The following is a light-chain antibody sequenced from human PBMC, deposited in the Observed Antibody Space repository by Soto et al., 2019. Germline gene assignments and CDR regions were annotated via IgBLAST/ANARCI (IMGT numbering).Light chain of an antibody. V-gene: IGLV2-14*01. CDR2: DVS. CDR1: SSDVGGYNY. J-gene: IGLJ2*01. Sequence: QSALTQPASVSGSPGQSITISCTGTSSDVGGYNYVSWYQQHPGKAPKLMIYDVSNRPLGVSNRFSGSKSGNTASLTISGLQAEDEADYYFSSYTSSSRVFGGGTKLTVL. CDR3: SSYTSSSRV.